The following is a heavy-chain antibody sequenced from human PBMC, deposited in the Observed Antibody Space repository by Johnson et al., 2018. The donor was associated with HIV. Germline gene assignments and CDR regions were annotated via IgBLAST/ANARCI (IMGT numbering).Heavy chain of an antibody. CDR2: IKQDGSEQ. Sequence: EVQLVESGGGLVKPGGSLRLSCAASGFTFSDYYMSWIRQAPGKGLVWVANIKQDGSEQSYVDAVKGRFNISRDNSQNTLYLQMNSLRAEDTAVYYCARGLHTGYCSGGSCYGARAFDIWGQGTMVTVSS. D-gene: IGHD2-15*01. V-gene: IGHV3-7*01. CDR3: ARGLHTGYCSGGSCYGARAFDI. J-gene: IGHJ3*02. CDR1: GFTFSDYY.